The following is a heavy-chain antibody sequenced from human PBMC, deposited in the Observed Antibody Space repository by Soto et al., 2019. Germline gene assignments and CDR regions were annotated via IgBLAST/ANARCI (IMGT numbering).Heavy chain of an antibody. Sequence: SETLSLTCTVSGGSISSYYWSWIRQHPGQGLEWIGYIYYSGSTNYNPSIKSRVTLSVDTSKNQFSLKLISVTAADTAVYYCARGYYDVWSGYYTTPPFFDSWGQGTLVTVSS. D-gene: IGHD3-3*01. CDR3: ARGYYDVWSGYYTTPPFFDS. CDR2: IYYSGST. CDR1: GGSISSYY. J-gene: IGHJ4*02. V-gene: IGHV4-59*01.